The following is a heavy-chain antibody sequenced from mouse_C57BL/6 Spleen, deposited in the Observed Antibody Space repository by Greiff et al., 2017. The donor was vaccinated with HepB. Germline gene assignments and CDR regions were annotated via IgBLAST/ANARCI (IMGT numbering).Heavy chain of an antibody. J-gene: IGHJ4*01. Sequence: QVQLKQPGTELVKPGASVKLSCKASGYTFTSYWMHWVKQRPGQGLEWIGNINPSNGGTNYNEKFKSKATLTVDKSSSTAYMQLSSLTSEDSAVYYCARWDYGSSWPMDYWGQGTSVTVSS. CDR2: INPSNGGT. D-gene: IGHD1-1*01. CDR1: GYTFTSYW. V-gene: IGHV1-53*01. CDR3: ARWDYGSSWPMDY.